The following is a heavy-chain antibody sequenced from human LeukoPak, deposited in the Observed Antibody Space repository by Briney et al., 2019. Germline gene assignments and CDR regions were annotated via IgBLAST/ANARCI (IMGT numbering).Heavy chain of an antibody. CDR3: ARASWVGAAGVDY. J-gene: IGHJ4*02. CDR2: IYYSGST. CDR1: GGSISSYY. Sequence: PSETLSLTCTVSGGSISSYYWSWIRQPPGKGLEWIGYIYYSGSTNYNPSLKSRVTISVDTSKNQFSLKLSSVTAADTAVYYCARASWVGAAGVDYWGQGTLVTVSS. D-gene: IGHD6-13*01. V-gene: IGHV4-59*01.